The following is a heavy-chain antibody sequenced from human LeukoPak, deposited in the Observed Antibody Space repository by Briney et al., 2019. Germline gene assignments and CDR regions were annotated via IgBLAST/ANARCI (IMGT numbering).Heavy chain of an antibody. Sequence: SETLSLTCTVSGGSIGSSYWSWIRQPPGRRLEWIGYISNSGSTTYSPSLKSRLTISVHMSKNQFSLDLHSVPTADTAVYYCARAQYDGLSTGYTGGFYYMDVWGKGTTVSVSS. D-gene: IGHD3-3*01. CDR3: ARAQYDGLSTGYTGGFYYMDV. CDR2: ISNSGST. J-gene: IGHJ6*03. CDR1: GGSIGSSY. V-gene: IGHV4-59*01.